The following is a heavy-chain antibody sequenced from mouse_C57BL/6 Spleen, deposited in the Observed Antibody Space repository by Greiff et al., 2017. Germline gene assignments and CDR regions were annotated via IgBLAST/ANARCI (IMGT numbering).Heavy chain of an antibody. Sequence: VQLQQSGAELVRPGTSVKVSCKASGYAFTNYLVEWVKQRPGQGLEWIGVINPGSGGNNDNEKFKGKATLTADKSSSTAYMQLSSLTSEDSAVYFCARKGSSGYWGQGTTLTVSS. D-gene: IGHD3-2*02. CDR1: GYAFTNYL. CDR3: ARKGSSGY. CDR2: INPGSGGN. J-gene: IGHJ2*01. V-gene: IGHV1-54*01.